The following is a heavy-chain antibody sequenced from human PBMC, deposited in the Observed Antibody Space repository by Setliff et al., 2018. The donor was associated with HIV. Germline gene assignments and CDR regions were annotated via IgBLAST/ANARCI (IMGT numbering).Heavy chain of an antibody. CDR2: INHSGNT. Sequence: PSETLSLTCAFYHGSFSGYYWSWIRQPPGKGLEWIGEINHSGNTNYNPSLERRVTISADTSQNQFSLNLTSVTAADTAVYYCAGSSSYSFGFWGQGTLVTV. CDR1: HGSFSGYY. V-gene: IGHV4-34*01. D-gene: IGHD6-13*01. CDR3: AGSSSYSFGF. J-gene: IGHJ4*02.